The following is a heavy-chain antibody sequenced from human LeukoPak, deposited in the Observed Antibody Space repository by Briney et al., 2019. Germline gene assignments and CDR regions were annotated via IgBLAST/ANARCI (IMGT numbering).Heavy chain of an antibody. J-gene: IGHJ3*02. CDR2: INHSGST. Sequence: SGTLSLTCAVYGGSFSGYYWSWIRQPPGKGLEWIGEINHSGSTNYNPSLKSRVTISVDTSKNQFSLKLSSVTAADTAVYYCARASLTYYYVEGDAFDIWGQGTMVTVSS. CDR3: ARASLTYYYVEGDAFDI. V-gene: IGHV4-34*01. CDR1: GGSFSGYY. D-gene: IGHD3-10*02.